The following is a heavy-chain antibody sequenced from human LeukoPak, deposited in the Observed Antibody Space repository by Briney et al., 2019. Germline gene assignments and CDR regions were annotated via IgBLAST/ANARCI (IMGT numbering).Heavy chain of an antibody. J-gene: IGHJ6*03. CDR2: IIPIFGTA. Sequence: GASVTVSCKASGGTFSSYAISWVRQAPGQGLEWMGGIIPIFGTANYAQKFQGRVTITTDESTSTAYMELSSLRSEDTAVYYCARGVTGDSYYYYYYYMDVWGKGTTVTVSS. V-gene: IGHV1-69*05. D-gene: IGHD7-27*01. CDR3: ARGVTGDSYYYYYYYMDV. CDR1: GGTFSSYA.